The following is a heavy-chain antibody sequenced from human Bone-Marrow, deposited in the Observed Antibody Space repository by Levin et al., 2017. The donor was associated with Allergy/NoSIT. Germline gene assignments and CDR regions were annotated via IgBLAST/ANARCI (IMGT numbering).Heavy chain of an antibody. J-gene: IGHJ4*02. V-gene: IGHV4-59*01. Sequence: SETLSLTCTVSGGSISSYYWSWIRQPPGKGLEWIGYIYYSGSTNYNPSLKSRVTISVDTSKNQFSLKLSSVTAADTAVYYCARERGGDSYGQFDYWGQGTLVTVSS. CDR3: ARERGGDSYGQFDY. CDR1: GGSISSYY. D-gene: IGHD5-18*01. CDR2: IYYSGST.